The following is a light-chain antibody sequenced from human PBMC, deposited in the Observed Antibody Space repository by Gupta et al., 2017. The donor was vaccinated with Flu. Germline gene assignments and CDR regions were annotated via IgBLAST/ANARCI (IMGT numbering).Light chain of an antibody. Sequence: NFTLTQPHSVSESPGKTVTISCTCSGGSIARNYVQWYQQRPGSFPITTVIYEFRERPPGVPDRFSGSIDTSSNSASLTISGLKAEDEADYYCQSSDPNYPGVFGGGTKLTVL. J-gene: IGLJ3*02. CDR2: EFR. CDR3: QSSDPNYPGV. V-gene: IGLV6-57*01. CDR1: GGSIARNY.